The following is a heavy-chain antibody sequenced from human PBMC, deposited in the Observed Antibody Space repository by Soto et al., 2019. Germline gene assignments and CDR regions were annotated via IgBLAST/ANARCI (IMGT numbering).Heavy chain of an antibody. CDR3: ASAQPTIFGVVPLNYYYYGMDV. Sequence: PGGSLRLSCAASGFTFSSYAMSWVRQAPGKGLEWVSAISGSGGSTYYADSVKGRFTISRDNSKNTLYLQMNSLRAEDTAVYYCASAQPTIFGVVPLNYYYYGMDVWGQGATVTVS. CDR2: ISGSGGST. V-gene: IGHV3-23*01. D-gene: IGHD3-3*01. J-gene: IGHJ6*02. CDR1: GFTFSSYA.